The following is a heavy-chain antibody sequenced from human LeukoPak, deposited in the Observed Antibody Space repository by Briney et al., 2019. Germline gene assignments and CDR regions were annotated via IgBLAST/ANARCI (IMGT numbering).Heavy chain of an antibody. CDR2: ISAYNGNT. D-gene: IGHD3-22*01. CDR1: GYTFTSYG. CDR3: ARDPGARTHYYDRAQSRFDY. Sequence: ASVKVSCKASGYTFTSYGISWVRQAPGQGLEWMGWISAYNGNTNYAQKLQGRVTMTTDTSTSTAYMELRSLRSDDTAVYYCARDPGARTHYYDRAQSRFDYWGQGTLVTVSS. J-gene: IGHJ4*02. V-gene: IGHV1-18*01.